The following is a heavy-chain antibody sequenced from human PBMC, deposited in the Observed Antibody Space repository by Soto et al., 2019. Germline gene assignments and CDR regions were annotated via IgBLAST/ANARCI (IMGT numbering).Heavy chain of an antibody. CDR2: IYYSGST. Sequence: SSETLSLTCTFSGGSISSSSYYWGWIRQPPGKGLEWIGSIYYSGSTYYNPSLKSRVTISVDTSKNQFSLKLSSVTAADTAVYYCASLVPNYYGSGSYYTGWFDPWGQGTLVTVSS. CDR3: ASLVPNYYGSGSYYTGWFDP. J-gene: IGHJ5*02. V-gene: IGHV4-39*01. D-gene: IGHD3-10*01. CDR1: GGSISSSSYY.